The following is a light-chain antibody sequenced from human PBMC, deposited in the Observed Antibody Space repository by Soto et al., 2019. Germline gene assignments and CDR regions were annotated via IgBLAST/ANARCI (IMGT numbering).Light chain of an antibody. CDR1: KLGDKY. Sequence: SYELTQPPSVSVSPGQTASITCSGDKLGDKYACWYQQKPGQSPVLVIYQDSKRPSGIPERFSGSTSGNTATLTIRGPQAMDEPDYYCQAWDSSTGVFGTGTKVTVL. CDR2: QDS. V-gene: IGLV3-1*01. CDR3: QAWDSSTGV. J-gene: IGLJ1*01.